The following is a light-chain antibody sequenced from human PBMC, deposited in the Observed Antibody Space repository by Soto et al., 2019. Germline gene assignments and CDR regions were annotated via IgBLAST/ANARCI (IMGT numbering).Light chain of an antibody. V-gene: IGKV3-20*01. Sequence: EMVLTQSPGTLSLSPGERATLSCRASQSVSSSYLAWYQQKPGQAPRLLIYGTSTRATGIPDRFSGSGSGTDFTLTIRRLEPEDFAVYYCQQYGNSIYTFGQGTKLEIK. CDR1: QSVSSSY. J-gene: IGKJ2*01. CDR2: GTS. CDR3: QQYGNSIYT.